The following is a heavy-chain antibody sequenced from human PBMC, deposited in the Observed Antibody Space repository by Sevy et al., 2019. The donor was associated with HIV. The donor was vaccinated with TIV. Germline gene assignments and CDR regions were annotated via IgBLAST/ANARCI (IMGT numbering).Heavy chain of an antibody. CDR3: ATYYYGSGSYSYFDY. V-gene: IGHV4-59*01. D-gene: IGHD3-10*01. J-gene: IGHJ4*02. Sequence: SETLSLTCTVSGGSISSYYWSWIRQPPGKGLEWIGYIYYSGSTNYNPSLKSRVTISVDTSKNQFSLKLSSVIAADTAVYYCATYYYGSGSYSYFDYWGQGTLVTVSS. CDR1: GGSISSYY. CDR2: IYYSGST.